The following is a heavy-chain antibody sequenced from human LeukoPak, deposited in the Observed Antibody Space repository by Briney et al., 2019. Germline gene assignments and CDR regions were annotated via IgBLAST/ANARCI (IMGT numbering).Heavy chain of an antibody. CDR3: ARDLGQQLVLDY. CDR1: GFTFSSYA. D-gene: IGHD6-13*01. CDR2: ISYDGSKK. V-gene: IGHV3-30-3*01. J-gene: IGHJ4*02. Sequence: GGSLRLSCAASGFTFSSYAMHWVRQAPGKGLEWVAVISYDGSKKYYADSVKGRFTISRDNSKNTLYLQMNSLRTEDTAVYYCARDLGQQLVLDYWGQGTLVTVSS.